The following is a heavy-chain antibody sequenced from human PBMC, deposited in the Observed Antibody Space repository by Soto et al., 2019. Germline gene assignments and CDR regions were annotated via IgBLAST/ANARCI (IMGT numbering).Heavy chain of an antibody. V-gene: IGHV4-4*02. J-gene: IGHJ4*02. CDR1: GGSISSSNW. CDR2: IYHSGST. Sequence: SETLSLTCAVSGGSISSSNWWSWVRQPPGKGLEWIGEIYHSGSTNYNPSLKSRVTISVDTSKNQFSLKLSSVTAADTAVYYCASPGIAVAGSDYWGQGTLVTVSS. CDR3: ASPGIAVAGSDY. D-gene: IGHD6-19*01.